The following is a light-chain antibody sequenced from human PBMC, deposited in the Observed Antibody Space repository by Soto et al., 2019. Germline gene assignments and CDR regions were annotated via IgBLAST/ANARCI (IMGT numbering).Light chain of an antibody. J-gene: IGLJ1*01. CDR3: CSYSRSSTFYV. V-gene: IGLV2-14*01. CDR1: SSDVGGYYY. Sequence: QSVLAQPASVSGSPGQSITISCTGTSSDVGGYYYVSWYQHHPGKAPKLIIYQVTSRPSGVSNRFSASKSGNTASLTISALQAEDEALYYCCSYSRSSTFYVFGNGTKVTVL. CDR2: QVT.